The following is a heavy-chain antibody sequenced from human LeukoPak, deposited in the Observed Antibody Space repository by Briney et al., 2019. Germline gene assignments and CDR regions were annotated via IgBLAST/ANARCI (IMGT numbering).Heavy chain of an antibody. V-gene: IGHV3-23*01. CDR1: GFTFSSYA. CDR3: AKVSHYGSGSLYYYNGLDV. Sequence: GGSLRLSCAASGFTFSSYAMSRVRQAPGKGLQWVSGISGGGGSTYYADSVKGRFTFSRDNSKNTLYLQMNSLRAEDTAVYYCAKVSHYGSGSLYYYNGLDVWGQGTTVTVSS. D-gene: IGHD3-10*01. J-gene: IGHJ6*02. CDR2: ISGGGGST.